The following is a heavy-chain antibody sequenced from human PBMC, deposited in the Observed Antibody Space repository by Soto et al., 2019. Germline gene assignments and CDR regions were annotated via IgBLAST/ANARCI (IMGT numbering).Heavy chain of an antibody. CDR3: VRGGWTTYYSPFFDY. CDR1: GFSLSTSGVG. V-gene: IGHV2-5*02. J-gene: IGHJ4*02. CDR2: IYWDDDK. D-gene: IGHD3-10*01. Sequence: QITLKESGPPLVKPTQTLKLTCTFSGFSLSTSGVGVGWIRQPPGKALEWLALIYWDDDKRYSPSLKSRLTITKDTSKNQVVLTLTKLDTVDTATYYCVRGGWTTYYSPFFDYWGQGTLVTVSS.